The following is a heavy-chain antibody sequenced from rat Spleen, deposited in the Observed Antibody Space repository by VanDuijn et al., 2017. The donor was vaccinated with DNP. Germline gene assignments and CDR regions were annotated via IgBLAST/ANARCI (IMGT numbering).Heavy chain of an antibody. V-gene: IGHV3-1*01. D-gene: IGHD1-12*02. J-gene: IGHJ4*01. CDR1: GFSITSNY. Sequence: EVQFQESGPGLVKPSQSLSLTCSVTGFSITSNYWGWIRKLPGNKMEWIGHIRYSGTTSYNPSLKSRISITRDTSKNQFFLQLNSVTTEDTATYFCASYYYDGYYALDAWGQGTSVTVSS. CDR3: ASYYYDGYYALDA. CDR2: IRYSGTT.